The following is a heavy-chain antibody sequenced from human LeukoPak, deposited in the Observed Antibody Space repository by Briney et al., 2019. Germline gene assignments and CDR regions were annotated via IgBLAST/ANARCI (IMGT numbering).Heavy chain of an antibody. Sequence: PSETLSLPCAVYGGSFSGYYWRWLRQPPGKGPEWVWDINRSGSTNYTPSLKSRLTISVDNSKNHVSLKLNYVTTGDTAVHYCARLAGTNVRLWVDDYWGEGTLVTVPP. CDR1: GGSFSGYY. D-gene: IGHD6-19*01. V-gene: IGHV4-34*01. CDR3: ARLAGTNVRLWVDDY. J-gene: IGHJ4*02. CDR2: INRSGST.